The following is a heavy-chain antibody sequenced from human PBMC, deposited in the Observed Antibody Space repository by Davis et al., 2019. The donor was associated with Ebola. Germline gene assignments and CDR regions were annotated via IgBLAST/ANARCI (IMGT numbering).Heavy chain of an antibody. CDR3: ARDVYWFDP. CDR2: INAGNGNT. J-gene: IGHJ5*02. Sequence: AASVKVSCKTSGYIFTRYSIHWVRQAPGQRLEWMGWINAGNGNTKYSQKFQGRVTITRDTSASTAYMELSSLRSEDTAVYYCARDVYWFDPWGQGTLVTVSS. CDR1: GYIFTRYS. V-gene: IGHV1-3*01.